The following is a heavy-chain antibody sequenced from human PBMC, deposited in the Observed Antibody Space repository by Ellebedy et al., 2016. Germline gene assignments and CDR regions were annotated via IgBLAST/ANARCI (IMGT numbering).Heavy chain of an antibody. D-gene: IGHD1-14*01. CDR1: GFSVTSND. V-gene: IGHV3-53*01. Sequence: GESLKISXAASGFSVTSNDMSWVRQAPGRGLELVSLMYAGGREYYADSVKGRFSITRDKTMNRLYLHMSGLGAGDSALYYCVTRHNGAFDCWGQGTMVTVSS. CDR3: VTRHNGAFDC. J-gene: IGHJ3*01. CDR2: MYAGGRE.